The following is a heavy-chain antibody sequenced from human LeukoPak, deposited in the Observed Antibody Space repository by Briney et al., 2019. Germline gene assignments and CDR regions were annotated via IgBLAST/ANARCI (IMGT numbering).Heavy chain of an antibody. D-gene: IGHD2-2*01. CDR2: FSGSGDTT. Sequence: PGGSLRLSCAASGFTFSRNAMSWVHQAPGKGLEWVSGFSGSGDTTYYADSVKGRFTISRDNSKNTLYLQMNSLRAEDTAVYYCAKGGVVVLPAASYFFDYWGQGTLVTVSS. J-gene: IGHJ4*02. CDR3: AKGGVVVLPAASYFFDY. V-gene: IGHV3-23*01. CDR1: GFTFSRNA.